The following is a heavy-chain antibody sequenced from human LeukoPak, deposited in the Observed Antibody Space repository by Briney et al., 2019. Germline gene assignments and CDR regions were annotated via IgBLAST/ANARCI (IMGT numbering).Heavy chain of an antibody. CDR2: IYTSGST. Sequence: SETLSLTCTVSGGSSNNYYWSWLRQSAGKGLEWIGPIYTSGSTNYNPSLTSRVSMSVDTSKNQFSLRLRSVTAADTAVYYCARESGYYYDTSGYTFDYWGQGILVTVSS. V-gene: IGHV4-4*07. D-gene: IGHD3-22*01. J-gene: IGHJ4*02. CDR3: ARESGYYYDTSGYTFDY. CDR1: GGSSNNYY.